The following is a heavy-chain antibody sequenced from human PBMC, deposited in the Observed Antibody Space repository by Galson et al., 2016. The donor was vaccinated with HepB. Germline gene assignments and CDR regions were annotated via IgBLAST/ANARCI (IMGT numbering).Heavy chain of an antibody. D-gene: IGHD5-24*01. Sequence: SLRLSCAASGFTLGTYGMHWVRQAPGKGLEWIAGISSGSTYINYAKSVKDRFTISRDTDKTSVFLQMNSLRSEDTAVYYCARATITTTMGNHWGQGTLVTVSP. V-gene: IGHV3-21*01. CDR2: ISSGSTYI. CDR3: ARATITTTMGNH. CDR1: GFTLGTYG. J-gene: IGHJ5*02.